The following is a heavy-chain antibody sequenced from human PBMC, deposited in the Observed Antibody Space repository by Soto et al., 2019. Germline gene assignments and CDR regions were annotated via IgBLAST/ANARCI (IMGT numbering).Heavy chain of an antibody. CDR3: ARDVSDWYFDY. D-gene: IGHD6-19*01. V-gene: IGHV1-69*13. CDR2: IIPIFGTA. CDR1: GGTFSSYA. J-gene: IGHJ4*02. Sequence: AASVKVSCKASGGTFSSYAISWVRQAPGQGLEWMGGIIPIFGTANYAQKFQGRVTITADESTSTAYMELSSLRSEDTAVYYCARDVSDWYFDYWGQGTLVTVSS.